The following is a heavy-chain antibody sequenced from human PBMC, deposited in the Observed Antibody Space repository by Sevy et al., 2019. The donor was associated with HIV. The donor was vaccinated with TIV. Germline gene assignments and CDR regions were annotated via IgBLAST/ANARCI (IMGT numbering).Heavy chain of an antibody. D-gene: IGHD1-26*01. V-gene: IGHV4-59*01. J-gene: IGHJ4*02. CDR1: GGSISSYY. CDR3: ARVGGDWELDY. CDR2: IYYSGST. Sequence: SETLSLTCTVSGGSISSYYWSWIRQPPGKGLEWIGYIYYSGSTNYNPSLKSRVTISVDTSESQFSLMLCSVTAADTAVYYCARVGGDWELDYWGQGTLVTVSS.